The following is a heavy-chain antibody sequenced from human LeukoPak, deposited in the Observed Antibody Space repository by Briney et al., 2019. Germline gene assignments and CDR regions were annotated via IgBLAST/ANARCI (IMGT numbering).Heavy chain of an antibody. CDR2: INTNTGNP. CDR3: ARLLHYYGSGHYMDV. D-gene: IGHD3-10*01. Sequence: GASVKVSCKASGYTFTSYAMNWVRQAPGQGLEWMGWINTNTGNPTYAQGFTGRFVFSLDTSVSTAYLQWSSLKASDTAMYYCARLLHYYGSGHYMDVRGKGTTVTVSS. V-gene: IGHV7-4-1*02. CDR1: GYTFTSYA. J-gene: IGHJ6*03.